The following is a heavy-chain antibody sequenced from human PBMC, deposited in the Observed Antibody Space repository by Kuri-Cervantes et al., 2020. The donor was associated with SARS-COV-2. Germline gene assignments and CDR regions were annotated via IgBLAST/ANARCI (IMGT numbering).Heavy chain of an antibody. CDR2: ISYDGSNK. CDR1: GFTFSSYA. V-gene: IGHV3-30-3*01. D-gene: IGHD2-2*02. Sequence: GESLKISCAASGFTFSSYAMHWVRQAPGKGLEWVAVISYDGSNKYYADSVKGRFTISRDNSKNTLYLQMNSLRAEDTAVYYCARDSCSSTSCYTVFFFDYWGQGTLVTVSP. CDR3: ARDSCSSTSCYTVFFFDY. J-gene: IGHJ4*02.